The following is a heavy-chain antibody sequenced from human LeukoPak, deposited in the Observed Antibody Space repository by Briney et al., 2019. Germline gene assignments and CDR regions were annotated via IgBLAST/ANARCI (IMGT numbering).Heavy chain of an antibody. D-gene: IGHD1-7*01. J-gene: IGHJ4*02. CDR1: GFTFSNFA. CDR2: ISYDGYNT. V-gene: IGHV3-30-3*01. Sequence: GGSLRLSCVVSGFTFSNFALHWVRQAPGKGLEWVSVISYDGYNTSYIDSVKARLSISRDNSRNILFLQMNSLRPEDTAMYYYTRSVPELGFDYWGQGTRVTVSS. CDR3: TRSVPELGFDY.